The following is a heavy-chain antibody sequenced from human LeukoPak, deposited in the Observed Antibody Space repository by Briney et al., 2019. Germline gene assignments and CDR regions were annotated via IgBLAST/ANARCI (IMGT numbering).Heavy chain of an antibody. D-gene: IGHD5-24*01. J-gene: IGHJ4*02. CDR3: ASGSGWVQIY. V-gene: IGHV3-7*01. Sequence: GGSLRLSCAASGFTFTSHWMNWVRQAPGKGLEWVANIKQDGSEKYYVDSVKGRFTISRDNAKNSLYLQMNSLRAEDTAAYYCASGSGWVQIYWGQGILVTVSS. CDR1: GFTFTSHW. CDR2: IKQDGSEK.